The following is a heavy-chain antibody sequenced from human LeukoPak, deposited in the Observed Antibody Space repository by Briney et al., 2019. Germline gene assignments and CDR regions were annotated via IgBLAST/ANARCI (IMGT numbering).Heavy chain of an antibody. CDR2: IYYSGST. CDR1: GGSISSYY. J-gene: IGHJ3*02. Sequence: KPSETLSLTCTVSGGSISSYYWSWIRQPPGKGLEWIGYIYYSGSTNYNPSLKSRVTISVDTSKNQFSLKLSSVTAAGTAVYYCARHPGYCSSTSCRMGAFDIWGQGTMVTVSS. D-gene: IGHD2-2*01. CDR3: ARHPGYCSSTSCRMGAFDI. V-gene: IGHV4-59*08.